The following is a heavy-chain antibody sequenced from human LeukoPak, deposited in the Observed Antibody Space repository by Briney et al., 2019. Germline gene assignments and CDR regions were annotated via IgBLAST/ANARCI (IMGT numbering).Heavy chain of an antibody. CDR2: INPNSGST. CDR1: GYTFTGYY. J-gene: IGHJ3*02. V-gene: IGHV1-2*02. CDR3: AGHVDLHAFDI. Sequence: ASVKVSCKASGYTFTGYYMHWVRQAPGQGLEWMGWINPNSGSTNYAQKFQGRVTMTRDTSISTAYMELSRLRSDDTAVYYCAGHVDLHAFDIWGQGTMVTVSS. D-gene: IGHD5-12*01.